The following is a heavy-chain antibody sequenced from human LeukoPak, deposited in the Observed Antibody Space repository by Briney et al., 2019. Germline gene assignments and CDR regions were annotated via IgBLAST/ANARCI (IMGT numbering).Heavy chain of an antibody. V-gene: IGHV1-18*04. J-gene: IGHJ3*02. CDR1: GYTFTGYY. D-gene: IGHD2-15*01. Sequence: GASVKVSCKASGYTFTGYYMHWVRQAPGQGLEWMGWISAYNGNSNYAQKFQGRVTMTTDTSASTGYMELRSLRSDDTAVYYCARETLGYCSGGSCYSDAFDIWGQGTMVTVSS. CDR3: ARETLGYCSGGSCYSDAFDI. CDR2: ISAYNGNS.